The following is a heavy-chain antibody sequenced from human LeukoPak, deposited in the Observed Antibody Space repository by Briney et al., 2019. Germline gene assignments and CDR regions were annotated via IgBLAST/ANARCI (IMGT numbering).Heavy chain of an antibody. V-gene: IGHV4-59*01. CDR2: IYYSGST. D-gene: IGHD3-3*01. CDR3: ARGGDFWSDGFDP. Sequence: SGTLSLTCAVSGGSISSYYWSWIRQPPGKGLEWIGYIYYSGSTNYNPSLKSRVTISVDTSKNQFSLKLSSVTAADTAVYYCARGGDFWSDGFDPWGQGTLVTVSS. J-gene: IGHJ5*02. CDR1: GGSISSYY.